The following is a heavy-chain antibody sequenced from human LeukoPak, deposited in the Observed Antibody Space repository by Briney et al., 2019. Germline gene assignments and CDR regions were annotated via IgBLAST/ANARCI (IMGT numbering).Heavy chain of an antibody. J-gene: IGHJ4*02. V-gene: IGHV4-59*01. CDR3: ARGNGGNSGDPSVEIDY. D-gene: IGHD4-23*01. Sequence: SETLSLTCIVSSGSISSYYWSWIRQPPGKGLEWIGYIYYSGSTNYNPSLKSRVTISVDTSKNQFSLKLSSVTAADTAVYYCARGNGGNSGDPSVEIDYWGQGTLVTVSS. CDR2: IYYSGST. CDR1: SGSISSYY.